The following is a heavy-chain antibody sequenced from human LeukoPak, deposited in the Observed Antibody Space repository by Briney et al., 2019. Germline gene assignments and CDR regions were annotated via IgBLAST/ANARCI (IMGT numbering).Heavy chain of an antibody. Sequence: KPSETLSLTCTVSGYSISRGYFWGWIRQPPGKGLEWIGTIYNGGSTYYNASLESRVTISVDTSKNQFSLKLSSVTAADTAVYYCARAYSSSWYFNWFDPWGQGTLVTVSS. V-gene: IGHV4-38-2*02. J-gene: IGHJ5*02. CDR1: GYSISRGYF. CDR2: IYNGGST. D-gene: IGHD6-13*01. CDR3: ARAYSSSWYFNWFDP.